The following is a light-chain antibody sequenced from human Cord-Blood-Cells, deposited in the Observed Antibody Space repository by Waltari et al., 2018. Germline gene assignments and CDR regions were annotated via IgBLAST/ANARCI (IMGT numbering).Light chain of an antibody. CDR2: EVS. CDR3: SSYAGSNNWV. V-gene: IGLV2-8*01. J-gene: IGLJ3*02. Sequence: QSALTQPPYASGSPGQSVTISCTGTSSDVGGYNYVSWYQQHSGKAPKLMIYEVSKRPSGVPDRFSGSKSGNTASLTVSGLQAEDEADYYCSSYAGSNNWVFGGGTKLTVL. CDR1: SSDVGGYNY.